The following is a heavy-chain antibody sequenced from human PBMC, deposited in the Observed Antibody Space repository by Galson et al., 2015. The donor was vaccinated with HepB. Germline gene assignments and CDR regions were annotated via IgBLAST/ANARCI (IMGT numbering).Heavy chain of an antibody. CDR1: GGSISSSSYY. CDR2: IYYSGRT. D-gene: IGHD4-11*01. Sequence: ETLSLTCTVSGGSISSSSYYWGWIRQPPGKGLEWIGSIYYSGRTYYNPSLKRRVTISVDTSKNQFSLKLSSVTAADTAVYYCASPTVTDEIDYWGQGTLVTVSS. V-gene: IGHV4-39*01. CDR3: ASPTVTDEIDY. J-gene: IGHJ4*02.